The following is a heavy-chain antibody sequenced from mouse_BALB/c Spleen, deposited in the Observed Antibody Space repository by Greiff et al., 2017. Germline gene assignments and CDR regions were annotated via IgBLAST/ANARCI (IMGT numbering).Heavy chain of an antibody. V-gene: IGHV5-6-5*01. CDR1: GFTFSSYA. CDR2: ISSGGST. Sequence: EVQGVESGGGLVKPGGSLKLSCAASGFTFSSYAMSWVRQTPEKRLEWVASISSGGSTYYPDSVKGRFTISRDNARNILYLQMSSLRSEDTAMYYCARGGVFFAYWGQGTLVTVSA. J-gene: IGHJ3*01. CDR3: ARGGVFFAY.